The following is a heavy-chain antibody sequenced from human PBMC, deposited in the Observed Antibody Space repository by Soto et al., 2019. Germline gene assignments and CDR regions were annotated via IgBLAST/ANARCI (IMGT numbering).Heavy chain of an antibody. CDR1: GHTFTSHG. CDR3: ARDEGYCTNGVCYTGNWFDP. CDR2: INTSGGST. D-gene: IGHD2-8*01. V-gene: IGHV1-46*01. Sequence: GASVKVSCKASGHTFTSHGVHWVRQAPGQGLEWMGIINTSGGSTSYAQKFQDRVIMTRDTSTSTVYMELSSLRSEDTAVYYCARDEGYCTNGVCYTGNWFDPWGQGTLVTVSS. J-gene: IGHJ5*02.